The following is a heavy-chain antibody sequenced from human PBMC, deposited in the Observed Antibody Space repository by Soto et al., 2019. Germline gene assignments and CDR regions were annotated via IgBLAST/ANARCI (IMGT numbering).Heavy chain of an antibody. Sequence: EVQLVESGGDLVQPGRSLRLSCAASGFTFDDYAMHWVRQAPGKGLEWVSGIYWNSGNIGYADSVKGRFTISRDNAKNSLYFLMSSLRPEDTALYYCAKDRGEYHTSPDSWGQGTLVTVSS. CDR2: IYWNSGNI. V-gene: IGHV3-9*01. CDR3: AKDRGEYHTSPDS. D-gene: IGHD3-10*01. CDR1: GFTFDDYA. J-gene: IGHJ4*02.